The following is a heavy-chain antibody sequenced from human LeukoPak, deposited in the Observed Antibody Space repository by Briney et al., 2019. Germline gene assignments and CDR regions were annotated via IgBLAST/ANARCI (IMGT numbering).Heavy chain of an antibody. CDR2: IIPIFGTA. Sequence: GASVKVSCKASGGTFSSYAISWVRQAPGQGLEWMGGIIPIFGTANYAQKFQGRVTITADESTSTAYMELSSLRSEDTAVYYCARVGSACGTEDYWGQGTLVTVSS. D-gene: IGHD1-1*01. CDR1: GGTFSSYA. CDR3: ARVGSACGTEDY. V-gene: IGHV1-69*13. J-gene: IGHJ4*02.